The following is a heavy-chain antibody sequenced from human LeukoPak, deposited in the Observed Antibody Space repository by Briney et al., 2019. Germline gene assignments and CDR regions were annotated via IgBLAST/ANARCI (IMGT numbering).Heavy chain of an antibody. J-gene: IGHJ4*02. CDR3: AKSIAGNPQTYFDY. D-gene: IGHD4-23*01. CDR1: GFTFDDYA. Sequence: GRSLRLSCAASGFTFDDYAMHWVRQAPGKGLEWVSGISWNSGSIGYADSVKGRFTISRDNAKNSLYLQMNSLRAEDTALYYCAKSIAGNPQTYFDYWGQGTLVTVSS. CDR2: ISWNSGSI. V-gene: IGHV3-9*01.